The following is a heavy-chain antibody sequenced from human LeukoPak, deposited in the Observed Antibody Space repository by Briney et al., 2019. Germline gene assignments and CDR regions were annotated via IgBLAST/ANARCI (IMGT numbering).Heavy chain of an antibody. CDR2: IWYDGSNK. Sequence: HPGGSLRLSCAASGFTFSSYGMHWVRQAPGKGLEGVAVIWYDGSNKYYADSVKGRFTISRDNSKNTLYLQMNSLRAEDTAVYYCAAGSSGWYGNYYYGMDVWGQGTTVTVSS. CDR3: AAGSSGWYGNYYYGMDV. D-gene: IGHD6-19*01. CDR1: GFTFSSYG. J-gene: IGHJ6*02. V-gene: IGHV3-33*01.